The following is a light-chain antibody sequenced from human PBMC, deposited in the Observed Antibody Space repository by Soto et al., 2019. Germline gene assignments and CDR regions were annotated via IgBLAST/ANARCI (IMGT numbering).Light chain of an antibody. V-gene: IGKV2-28*01. CDR2: LSS. CDR3: MQALQTPFT. J-gene: IGKJ3*01. CDR1: QSLLHSNGYHC. Sequence: DIVMTQSPLSLPVTPGEPASISCRSSQSLLHSNGYHCLYWYLQKPGQSPQLQIYLSSNRASGVPDRFSGSGSGTDFTLKISRVEAEDVGVYYCMQALQTPFTFGPGTKVDIK.